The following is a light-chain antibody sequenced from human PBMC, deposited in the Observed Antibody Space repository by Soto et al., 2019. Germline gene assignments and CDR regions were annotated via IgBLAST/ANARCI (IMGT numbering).Light chain of an antibody. CDR2: GAS. CDR1: QSVSDNY. Sequence: EIVLTQSPGTLSLSPGERATLSCRASQSVSDNYLAWYRQKPGQAPRLLIYGASSRATGIPDRFSGSGSGTDFTLTISRLEPEDFAMYYCQQYGSSPGWTFGQGTKVDIK. V-gene: IGKV3-20*01. CDR3: QQYGSSPGWT. J-gene: IGKJ1*01.